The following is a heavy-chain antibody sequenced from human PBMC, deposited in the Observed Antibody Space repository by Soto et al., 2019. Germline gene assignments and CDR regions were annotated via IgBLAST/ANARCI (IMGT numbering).Heavy chain of an antibody. J-gene: IGHJ5*02. CDR1: GDSINNYY. D-gene: IGHD4-17*01. CDR3: ARQTTVTTLPP. V-gene: IGHV4-59*08. Sequence: QVQLQESGPGLVKPSETLSLTCTVSGDSINNYYWSWIRQPPGKGLEWIGYIYYRGSTNYNPSLKSRVTILLDTSKNQFSLKLSSVTPADTAVYYCARQTTVTTLPPWSQGTLVTVSS. CDR2: IYYRGST.